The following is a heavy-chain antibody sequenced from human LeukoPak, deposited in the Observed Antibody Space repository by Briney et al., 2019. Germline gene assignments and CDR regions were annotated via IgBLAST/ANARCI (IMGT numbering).Heavy chain of an antibody. Sequence: ASVKVSCKASGYTFTGYYMRWVRQAPGQGLEWMGWINPNSGGTNYAQKFQGRVTMTRNTSISTAYMELSSLRSEDTAVYYCARGPQDYGDYYYYYYYMDVWGKGTTVTISS. CDR1: GYTFTGYY. CDR3: ARGPQDYGDYYYYYYYMDV. D-gene: IGHD4-17*01. CDR2: INPNSGGT. V-gene: IGHV1-2*02. J-gene: IGHJ6*03.